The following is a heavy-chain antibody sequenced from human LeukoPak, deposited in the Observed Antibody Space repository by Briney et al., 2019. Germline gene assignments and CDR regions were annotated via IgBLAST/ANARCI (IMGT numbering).Heavy chain of an antibody. D-gene: IGHD3-22*01. CDR1: GGSISSYY. J-gene: IGHJ4*02. Sequence: SETLSLTGTVSGGSISSYYWSWIRQPPGKGLEWIGYIYYSGSTNYNPSLKSRVTISVDTSKNQFSLKLSSVTAADTAVYYCARGLFFDYWGQGTLVTVSS. CDR3: ARGLFFDY. CDR2: IYYSGST. V-gene: IGHV4-59*08.